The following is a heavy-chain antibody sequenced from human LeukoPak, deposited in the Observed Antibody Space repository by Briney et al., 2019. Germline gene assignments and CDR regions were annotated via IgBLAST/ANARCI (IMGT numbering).Heavy chain of an antibody. V-gene: IGHV1-18*01. CDR3: ARVRDSNNWWGPFDV. Sequence: GASVNVSCKASGYTFPTSSSTWLRQAPGQRREWMGWISPNSGHTYYVQKLQGRVSMTTDTSTSTTYMELRSLTSDDTAVYYCARVRDSNNWWGPFDVWGQGTMVAVSS. CDR1: GYTFPTSS. CDR2: ISPNSGHT. J-gene: IGHJ3*01. D-gene: IGHD1-1*01.